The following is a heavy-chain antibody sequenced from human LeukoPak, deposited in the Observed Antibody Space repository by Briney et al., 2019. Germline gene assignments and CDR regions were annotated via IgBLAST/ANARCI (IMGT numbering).Heavy chain of an antibody. CDR1: GGSISSSSYY. V-gene: IGHV4-39*01. D-gene: IGHD3-10*01. Sequence: SETLSLTCTVSGGSISSSSYYWGWIRQPPGKGLEWIGSIYYGGSTYYNPSLKSRVTISVDTSKNQFSLKLSSVTAADTAVYYCARLPPLEYYGSGSYYFDYWGQGTLVTVSS. J-gene: IGHJ4*02. CDR2: IYYGGST. CDR3: ARLPPLEYYGSGSYYFDY.